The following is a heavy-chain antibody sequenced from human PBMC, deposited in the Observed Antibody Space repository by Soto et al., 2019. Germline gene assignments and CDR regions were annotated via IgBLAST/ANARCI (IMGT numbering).Heavy chain of an antibody. Sequence: ASVHLCWQACGATFTGYYMSSVYQCPGQGLEWMGWINPNSGGTNYAQKFQGRVTMTRDTSISTAYMELSRLRSDDTAVYYCARVEPLSSAYELGWGHGTLVGVSS. J-gene: IGHJ4*01. D-gene: IGHD5-12*01. CDR2: INPNSGGT. V-gene: IGHV1-2*02. CDR3: ARVEPLSSAYELG. CDR1: GATFTGYY.